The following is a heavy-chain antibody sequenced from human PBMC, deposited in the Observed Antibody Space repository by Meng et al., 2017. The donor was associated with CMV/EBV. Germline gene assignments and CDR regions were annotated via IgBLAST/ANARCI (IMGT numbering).Heavy chain of an antibody. D-gene: IGHD3-22*01. V-gene: IGHV3-30-3*01. CDR2: ISYDGSNK. CDR1: GFTFSSYA. J-gene: IGHJ4*02. Sequence: GESLKISCAASGFTFSSYAMHWVRQAPGKGLEWVAVISYDGSNKYYADSVKGRFTISRDNSKNTLYLQMNSLRADDTAVYYCARDDSSYWGQGTLVTVSS. CDR3: ARDDSSY.